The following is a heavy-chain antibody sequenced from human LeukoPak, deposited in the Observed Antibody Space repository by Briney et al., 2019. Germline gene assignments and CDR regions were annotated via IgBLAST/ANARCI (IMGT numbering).Heavy chain of an antibody. J-gene: IGHJ4*02. CDR2: IYYNWST. Sequence: SQTLSLTCTVSGGSISSYYGSWIRQPPGKGMELVGFIYYNWSTNYNPSFKSPVTISVDTSKNQSSLKLSSVTTADTAVYYCARRPPHHYASSGYYVYWGQGSQVTVS. CDR1: GGSISSYY. D-gene: IGHD3-22*01. V-gene: IGHV4-59*08. CDR3: ARRPPHHYASSGYYVY.